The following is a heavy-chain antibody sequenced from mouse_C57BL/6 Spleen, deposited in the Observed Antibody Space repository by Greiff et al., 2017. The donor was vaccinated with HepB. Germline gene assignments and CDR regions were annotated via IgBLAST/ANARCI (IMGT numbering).Heavy chain of an antibody. V-gene: IGHV1-15*01. Sequence: VQLQQSGAELVRPGASVTLSCKASGYTFTDYEMHWVKQTPVHGLEWIGAIDPETGGTAYNQKFKGKAILTADKSSSTAYMELRSLTSEDSAVYYCTRQLRRDWYFDVWGTGTTVTVSS. D-gene: IGHD1-1*01. CDR3: TRQLRRDWYFDV. CDR2: IDPETGGT. CDR1: GYTFTDYE. J-gene: IGHJ1*03.